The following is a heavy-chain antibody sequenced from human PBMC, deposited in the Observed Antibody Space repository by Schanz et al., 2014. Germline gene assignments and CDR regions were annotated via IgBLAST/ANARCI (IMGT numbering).Heavy chain of an antibody. J-gene: IGHJ4*02. CDR1: GFTFSSYG. V-gene: IGHV3-33*06. D-gene: IGHD2-2*01. CDR3: AKDSTHIDIVLVPTAIDY. CDR2: IWYDENNK. Sequence: ESGGGVVQFGRSLRLSCVASGFTFSSYGMHWVRQAPGKGLEWVAVIWYDENNKYYADSVKGRFTMSRDNSKNTLYLHMNTLRSEDTAVYYCAKDSTHIDIVLVPTAIDYCGQGTLITVSS.